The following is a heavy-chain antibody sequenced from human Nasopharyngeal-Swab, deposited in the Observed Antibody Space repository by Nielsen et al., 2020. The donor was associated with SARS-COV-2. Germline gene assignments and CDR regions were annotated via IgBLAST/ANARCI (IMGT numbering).Heavy chain of an antibody. J-gene: IGHJ6*02. Sequence: GKSLKIYCKGSGYSFTSYWIAWVRQMPGKGLEWMGIIYPRDSDTRYSPSFQGQVTISADKSISTAYLQWSSLKASDTAMYYCVRPEGVATSFKYYFQYGMDVWGQGTMVTVPS. CDR2: IYPRDSDT. D-gene: IGHD5-12*01. CDR3: VRPEGVATSFKYYFQYGMDV. CDR1: GYSFTSYW. V-gene: IGHV5-51*01.